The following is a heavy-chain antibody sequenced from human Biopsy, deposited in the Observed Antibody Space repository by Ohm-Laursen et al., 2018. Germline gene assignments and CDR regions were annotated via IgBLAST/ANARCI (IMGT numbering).Heavy chain of an antibody. D-gene: IGHD2/OR15-2a*01. CDR3: ARATNSTGWPYYYFYGMDV. CDR2: IYYSGST. CDR1: GGSISSDY. Sequence: PSVTLSLTCSVSGGSISSDYWSWIPQTPGKGLEWIGYIYYSGSTNYNPSLKSRVTISVDTSKNQFSLRLNSVTAADTAVYYCARATNSTGWPYYYFYGMDVWGQGTTVTVSS. V-gene: IGHV4-59*01. J-gene: IGHJ6*02.